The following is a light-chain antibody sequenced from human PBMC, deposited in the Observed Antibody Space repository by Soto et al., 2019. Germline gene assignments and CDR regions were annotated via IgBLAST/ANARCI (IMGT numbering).Light chain of an antibody. CDR3: QQYNSWPQT. Sequence: ETVMTQSPATLSVSPGERATLSCRASESVSTNLAWYQQKPGQAPRLLFYDVSTGATGIPARFSGRGSGTEFTLTISSLQSEDFAVYYCQQYNSWPQTFGLGTKVDIK. V-gene: IGKV3-15*01. J-gene: IGKJ1*01. CDR2: DVS. CDR1: ESVSTN.